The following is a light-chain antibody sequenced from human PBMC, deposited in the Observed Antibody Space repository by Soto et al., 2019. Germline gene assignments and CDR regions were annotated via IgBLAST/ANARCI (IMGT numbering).Light chain of an antibody. CDR1: QSVSSN. Sequence: EIVMTQSPATLSVSPGERATLSCRASQSVSSNLAWYQQKPGQAPRLLIYGASTRATGIPARFSGSGSGTEFTLTINSLQSDDFATYYCQQYDSYSWTFGQGTKV. V-gene: IGKV3-15*01. J-gene: IGKJ1*01. CDR2: GAS. CDR3: QQYDSYSWT.